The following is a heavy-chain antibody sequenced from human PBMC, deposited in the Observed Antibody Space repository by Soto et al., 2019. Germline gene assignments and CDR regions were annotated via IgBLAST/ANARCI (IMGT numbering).Heavy chain of an antibody. D-gene: IGHD6-6*01. CDR2: ISYDGSNK. V-gene: IGHV3-30-3*01. CDR3: ARDPEGSSSSIGYFDY. J-gene: IGHJ4*02. Sequence: GGSLRLSCAASGFTFRSFTMNCVRQAPGKGLEWVAVISYDGSNKYYADSVKGRFTISRDNSKNTLYLQMNSLRAEDTAVYYCARDPEGSSSSIGYFDYWGQGTLVTVSS. CDR1: GFTFRSFT.